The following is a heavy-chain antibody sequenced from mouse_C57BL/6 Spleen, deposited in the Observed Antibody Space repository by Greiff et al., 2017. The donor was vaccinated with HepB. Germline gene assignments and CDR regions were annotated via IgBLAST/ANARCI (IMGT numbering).Heavy chain of an antibody. CDR3: ARDQNDYDGYAMDY. J-gene: IGHJ4*01. V-gene: IGHV5-4*01. Sequence: VQLQESGGGLVKPGGSLKLSCAASGFTFSSYAMSWVRQTPEKRLEWVATISDGGSYTYYPDNVKGRFTISRDNAKNNLYLQMSHLKSEDTAMYYCARDQNDYDGYAMDYWGQGTSVTVSS. D-gene: IGHD2-4*01. CDR1: GFTFSSYA. CDR2: ISDGGSYT.